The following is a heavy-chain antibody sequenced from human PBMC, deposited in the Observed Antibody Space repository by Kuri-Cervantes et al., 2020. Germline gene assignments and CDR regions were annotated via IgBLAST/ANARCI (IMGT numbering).Heavy chain of an antibody. CDR1: GSIFSSDW. V-gene: IGHV3-74*01. Sequence: GGSLRLSCVVSGSIFSSDWMQWVRQAPGKGLEWVSRINHDGTSTHHADSMRGRFTISRDNAKNTLYLEMNSLRAEDTAVYYCARGVAVADKHFDYWGQGTLVTVSS. CDR2: INHDGTST. CDR3: ARGVAVADKHFDY. D-gene: IGHD6-13*01. J-gene: IGHJ4*02.